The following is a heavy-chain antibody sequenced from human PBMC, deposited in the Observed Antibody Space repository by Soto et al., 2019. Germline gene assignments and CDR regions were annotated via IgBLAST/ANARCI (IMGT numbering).Heavy chain of an antibody. V-gene: IGHV3-23*01. D-gene: IGHD3-22*01. CDR2: ISGSGGST. CDR1: GFTFSSYA. J-gene: IGHJ4*01. Sequence: GGSLRLSCAASGFTFSSYAMSWVRQAPGKGLEWVSAISGSGGSTYYADSVKGRFTISRDNSKNTLYLQMNSLRADDTAVYYCAKIYDDLLITMIVVHYYFDYWGHGTLVTVSS. CDR3: AKIYDDLLITMIVVHYYFDY.